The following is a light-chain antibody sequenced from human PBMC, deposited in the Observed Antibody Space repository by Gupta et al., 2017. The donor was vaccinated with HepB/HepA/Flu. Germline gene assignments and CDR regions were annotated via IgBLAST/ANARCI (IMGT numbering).Light chain of an antibody. J-gene: IGLJ2*01. CDR2: GNS. V-gene: IGLV1-40*01. Sequence: QSVLTPPPSVSGAPGQRVTIPCTGSSSNIGARYDVHWYQQLPGTAPKLLIYGNSNRPSGVPVRFSGSNSGTSASLAITGLQAEDEADYYCQSYDTSLSGAVFGGGTKLTVL. CDR1: SSNIGARYD. CDR3: QSYDTSLSGAV.